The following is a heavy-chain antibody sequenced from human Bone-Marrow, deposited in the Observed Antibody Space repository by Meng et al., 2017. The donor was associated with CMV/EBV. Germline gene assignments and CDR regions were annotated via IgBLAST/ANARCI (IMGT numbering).Heavy chain of an antibody. J-gene: IGHJ6*02. V-gene: IGHV1-8*02. D-gene: IGHD6-6*01. CDR1: GYTFTTYG. CDR3: ARVEPYSSSSRGYYYGMDV. CDR2: MNPNSGNT. Sequence: ASVKVSCKASGYTFTTYGINWVRQATGQGLEWMGWMNPNSGNTGYAQKFQGRVTMTRNTSISTAYMELSSLRSEDTAVYYCARVEPYSSSSRGYYYGMDVWGQGTTVTVSS.